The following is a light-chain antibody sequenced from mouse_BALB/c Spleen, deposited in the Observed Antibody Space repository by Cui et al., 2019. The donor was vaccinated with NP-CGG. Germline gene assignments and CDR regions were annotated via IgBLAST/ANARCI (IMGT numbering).Light chain of an antibody. J-gene: IGLJ1*01. CDR1: TGTVTASNY. CDR3: ALWYSNHWV. CDR2: GTK. V-gene: IGLV1*01. Sequence: QAVVTQESALTTSPGETVTLTCRSSTGTVTASNYANWVQEKPDHIFTGLIGGTKNRAPGVPARFSGSLIGDKAALTITGAQTEDEAMYFCALWYSNHWVFGGGTKLTVL.